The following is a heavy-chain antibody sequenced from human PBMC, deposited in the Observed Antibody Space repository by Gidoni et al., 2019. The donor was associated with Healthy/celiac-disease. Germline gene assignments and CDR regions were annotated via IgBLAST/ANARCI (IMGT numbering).Heavy chain of an antibody. J-gene: IGHJ5*02. CDR2: IKQDGSEK. CDR1: GSTLITDW. D-gene: IGHD2-2*01. Sequence: EVQLVETGGGLVQPGGSLGLSWAASGSTLITDWMTWVPQAPGKGREGVANIKQDGSEKYYVDSVKGRFTISRDNAKNSLYLQMNSLRAEDTAVYYCARDSHTIVVVPAASNVGWFDPWGQGTLVTVSS. CDR3: ARDSHTIVVVPAASNVGWFDP. V-gene: IGHV3-7*01.